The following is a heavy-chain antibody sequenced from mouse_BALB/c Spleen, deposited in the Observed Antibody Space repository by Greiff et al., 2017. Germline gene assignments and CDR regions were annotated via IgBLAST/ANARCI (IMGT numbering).Heavy chain of an antibody. CDR2: IWAGGST. CDR3: ARNLITTVVPHYYAMDY. Sequence: VQRVESGPGLVAPSQSLSITCTVSGFSLTSYGVHWVRQPPGKGLEWLGVIWAGGSTNYNSALMSRLSISKDNSKSQVFLKMNSLQTDDTAMYYCARNLITTVVPHYYAMDYWGQGTSVTVSS. D-gene: IGHD1-1*01. V-gene: IGHV2-9*02. CDR1: GFSLTSYG. J-gene: IGHJ4*01.